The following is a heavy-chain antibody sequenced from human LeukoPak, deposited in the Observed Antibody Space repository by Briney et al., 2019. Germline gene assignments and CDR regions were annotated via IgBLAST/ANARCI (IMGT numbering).Heavy chain of an antibody. CDR3: ARDASALY. J-gene: IGHJ4*02. CDR1: GFTFDDYG. CDR2: IHPDGSEK. Sequence: GGSLRLSCAASGFTFDDYGMSWVRQAPGKGLEWVATIHPDGSEKYYSDSVKGRFTISRDNSGDSLYLQMNSLRDDDTSMYYCARDASALYWGRGTLVTVSS. D-gene: IGHD6-19*01. V-gene: IGHV3-7*01.